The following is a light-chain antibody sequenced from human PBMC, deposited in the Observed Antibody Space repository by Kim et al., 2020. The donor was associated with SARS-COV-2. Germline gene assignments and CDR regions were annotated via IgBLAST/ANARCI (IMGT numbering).Light chain of an antibody. J-gene: IGLJ2*01. Sequence: QSVVTQPASVSGSPGQSITISCTGTSSDIGVHKYVSWYHQHPGKAPKLIIYDVSNRPSGVSSRFSGSKSGNTASLTISGLQAEDEAVYYCSSYTSTRTLVFGGGTQLTVL. CDR2: DVS. CDR3: SSYTSTRTLV. CDR1: SSDIGVHKY. V-gene: IGLV2-14*03.